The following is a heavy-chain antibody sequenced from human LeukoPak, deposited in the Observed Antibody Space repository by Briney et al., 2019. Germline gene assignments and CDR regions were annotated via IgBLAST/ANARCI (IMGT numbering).Heavy chain of an antibody. D-gene: IGHD6-19*01. CDR2: VSGNGGLT. Sequence: GGSLRLSCAASGFTFTTYAMSWVRQAPGKGLEWVSAVSGNGGLTYYADSVKGRFIISRDNSKNTLSLQMNSLRAEDTAMYYCAKVLPTSGWSSSCYFDYWGRGTLVTVSS. CDR1: GFTFTTYA. CDR3: AKVLPTSGWSSSCYFDY. V-gene: IGHV3-23*01. J-gene: IGHJ4*02.